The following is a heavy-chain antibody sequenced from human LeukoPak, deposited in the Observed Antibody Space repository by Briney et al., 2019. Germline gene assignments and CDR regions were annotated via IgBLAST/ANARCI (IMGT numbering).Heavy chain of an antibody. CDR3: AKDGGDCSSISCLYFFDS. CDR2: INPSGGST. V-gene: IGHV1-46*01. J-gene: IGHJ4*02. Sequence: ASVKVSCKTSGYTFTNYYMHWVRQAPGQGLEWMGIINPSGGSTNYARKFQGRVTMTRDTSTSTVYMEVSSLRSEDTAVCYCAKDGGDCSSISCLYFFDSWGQGTLVTVSS. D-gene: IGHD2-2*01. CDR1: GYTFTNYY.